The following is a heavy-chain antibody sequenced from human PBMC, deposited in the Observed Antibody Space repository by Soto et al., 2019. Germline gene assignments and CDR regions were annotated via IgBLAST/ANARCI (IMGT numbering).Heavy chain of an antibody. D-gene: IGHD5-12*01. CDR2: VFYTGST. Sequence: SETLSLTCTVSGTFVTGYYWSWIRQPPGKGLEWIGYVFYTGSTSYSPSLKSRLTISVDTSKNQFSLSLSSVTAADTAMYYCARHGGSGYDYGYWGQGALVTVSS. V-gene: IGHV4-59*08. CDR3: ARHGGSGYDYGY. CDR1: GTFVTGYY. J-gene: IGHJ4*02.